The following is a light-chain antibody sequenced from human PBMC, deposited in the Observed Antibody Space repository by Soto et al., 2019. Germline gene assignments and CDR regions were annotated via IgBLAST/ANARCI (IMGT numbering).Light chain of an antibody. CDR2: DAS. J-gene: IGKJ5*01. V-gene: IGKV1-33*01. CDR3: QQRSNWPPIT. Sequence: DFQMTQSPSSLSASVGDRVTITCQASQDINNYLNWYQRKPGKAPKLLIYDASNLETGVPSRFSGSGSGTDFTFTISGLQPEDIATYYCQQRSNWPPITFGQGTRLEIK. CDR1: QDINNY.